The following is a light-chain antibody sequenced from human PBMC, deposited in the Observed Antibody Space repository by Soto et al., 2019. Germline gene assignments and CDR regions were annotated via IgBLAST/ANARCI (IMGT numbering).Light chain of an antibody. CDR2: DAS. CDR3: QQYNSYPYT. CDR1: QSISSW. J-gene: IGKJ5*01. Sequence: QSPSTLSASVGDRVTITCRASQSISSWLAWYQQKPGKAPKLLIYDASSLESGVPSRFSGSGSGTEFTLTISSLQPDDFATYYCQQYNSYPYTFGQGTRLEIK. V-gene: IGKV1-5*01.